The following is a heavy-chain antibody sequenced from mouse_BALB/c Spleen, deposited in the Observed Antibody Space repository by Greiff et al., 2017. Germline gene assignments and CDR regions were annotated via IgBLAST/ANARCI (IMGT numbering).Heavy chain of an antibody. CDR2: ISSGGSYT. J-gene: IGHJ4*01. Sequence: EVQLVESGGDLVKPGGSLKLSCAASGFTFSSYGMSWVRQTPDKRLEWVATISSGGSYTYYPDSVKGRFTISRDNAKNTLYLQMSSLKSEDTAMYYCARGYGNYPYAMDYWGQGTSVTVSS. CDR1: GFTFSSYG. D-gene: IGHD2-1*01. CDR3: ARGYGNYPYAMDY. V-gene: IGHV5-6*01.